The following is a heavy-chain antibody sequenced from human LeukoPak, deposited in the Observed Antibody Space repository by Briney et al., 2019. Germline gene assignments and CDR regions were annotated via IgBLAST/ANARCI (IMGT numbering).Heavy chain of an antibody. CDR2: VYYSGST. CDR3: ARVRYSDSSVLTRKRSYYFDY. Sequence: PSETLSLTCTVSGGSISSYYWSWIRQPAGKELEWIGTVYYSGSTAYNPSLKSRVTISVDTSKNQFSLRVTSVTAADTAVYYCARVRYSDSSVLTRKRSYYFDYWGQGTLVTVSS. V-gene: IGHV4-4*07. J-gene: IGHJ4*02. D-gene: IGHD3-22*01. CDR1: GGSISSYY.